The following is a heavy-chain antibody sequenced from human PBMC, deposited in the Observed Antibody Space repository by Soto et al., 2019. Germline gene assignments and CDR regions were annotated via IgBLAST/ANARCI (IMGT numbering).Heavy chain of an antibody. CDR1: GGSFSGYY. D-gene: IGHD3-22*01. CDR3: AGYYYDSSGPDHETDAFDI. CDR2: INHSGSS. J-gene: IGHJ3*02. V-gene: IGHV4-34*01. Sequence: SETLSLTCAVYGGSFSGYYWSWIRQPPGKGLEWIGEINHSGSSNYNPSLKSRVTISVDTSKNQFSLKLSSVTAADTAVYYCAGYYYDSSGPDHETDAFDIWGQGTMVTVSS.